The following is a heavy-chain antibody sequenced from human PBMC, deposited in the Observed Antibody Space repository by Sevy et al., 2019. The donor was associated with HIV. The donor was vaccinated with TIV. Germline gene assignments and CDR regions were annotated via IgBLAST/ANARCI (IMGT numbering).Heavy chain of an antibody. J-gene: IGHJ4*02. Sequence: GGSLRLSCAASGFIFSKYCMSWVRQPPGKGLEWVSTLSFGCGEINYADSVKGRFTISRDNSKSSVYLQMNNLRPEDTAVYYCAREGCTKPHDYWGQGPLVTVSS. D-gene: IGHD2-8*01. CDR1: GFIFSKYC. CDR2: LSFGCGEI. V-gene: IGHV3-23*01. CDR3: AREGCTKPHDY.